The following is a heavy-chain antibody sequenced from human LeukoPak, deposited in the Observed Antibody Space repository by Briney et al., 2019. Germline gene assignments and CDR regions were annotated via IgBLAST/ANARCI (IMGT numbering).Heavy chain of an antibody. CDR2: IYYSGST. CDR3: ARDLEQWLVGFDY. CDR1: GGSISSSSYY. V-gene: IGHV4-39*07. Sequence: MASQTLSLTCTVSGGSISSSSYYWGWIRQPPGKGLEWIGSIYYSGSTYYNPSLKSRVTISVDTSKNQFSLKLSSVTAADTAVYYCARDLEQWLVGFDYWGQGTLVTVSS. D-gene: IGHD6-19*01. J-gene: IGHJ4*02.